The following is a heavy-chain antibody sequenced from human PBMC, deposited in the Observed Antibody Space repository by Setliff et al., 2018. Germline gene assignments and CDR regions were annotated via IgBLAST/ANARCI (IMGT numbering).Heavy chain of an antibody. CDR3: ARDASASDGRNAFDI. CDR1: GGSISDNGYF. Sequence: PSETLSLTCTVPGGSISDNGYFWGWVRQPPGKGLAWIGNIYFGGNTYFNPSFKTRVTMSIETSNSQFSLKLSSVTAADTAIYYCARDASASDGRNAFDIWGQGTMVTVSS. D-gene: IGHD1-26*01. J-gene: IGHJ3*02. CDR2: IYFGGNT. V-gene: IGHV4-39*07.